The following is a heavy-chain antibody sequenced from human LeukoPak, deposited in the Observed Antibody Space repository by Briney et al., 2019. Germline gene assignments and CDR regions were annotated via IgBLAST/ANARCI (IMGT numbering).Heavy chain of an antibody. CDR2: IYHSGST. J-gene: IGHJ4*02. V-gene: IGHV4-38-2*01. CDR3: ASLPLGD. CDR1: GYSISSGYY. Sequence: SGTLSLTCDVSGYSISSGYYWGWIRQPPGKGLEWIGSIYHSGSTYYNPSLNSRVTISVDTSKNQFSLKLSSVTAADTAVYYCASLPLGDWGQGTLVTVSS.